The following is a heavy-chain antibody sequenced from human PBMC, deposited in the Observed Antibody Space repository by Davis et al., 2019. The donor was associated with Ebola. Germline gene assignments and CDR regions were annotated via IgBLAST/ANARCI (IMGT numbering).Heavy chain of an antibody. Sequence: ASVKVSCKASGYTFTGHYLHWVRQTPGQGLEWMGWINPNSGDTNYAQKFQGRATMTRDTSTRTVYMELSSLRPEDTAVYYCARGDFDDSSGSYATAQYFHHWGQGTLVTVSS. CDR3: ARGDFDDSSGSYATAQYFHH. D-gene: IGHD3-22*01. J-gene: IGHJ1*01. V-gene: IGHV1-2*02. CDR2: INPNSGDT. CDR1: GYTFTGHY.